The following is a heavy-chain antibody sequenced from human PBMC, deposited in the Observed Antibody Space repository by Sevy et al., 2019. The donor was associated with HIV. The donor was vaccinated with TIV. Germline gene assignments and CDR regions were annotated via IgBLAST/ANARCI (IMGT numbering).Heavy chain of an antibody. CDR1: GYTLTELS. V-gene: IGHV1-24*01. CDR2: FDPEDGET. CDR3: AQYYYDSSGYYRSGWFDP. J-gene: IGHJ5*02. D-gene: IGHD3-22*01. Sequence: ASVKVSCKVSGYTLTELSMHWVRQAPGKGLEWMGGFDPEDGETIYAQKFQGRVTMTEDTSTDTAYMELSSLRAEDTAGFYCAQYYYDSSGYYRSGWFDPWGQGTLVTVSS.